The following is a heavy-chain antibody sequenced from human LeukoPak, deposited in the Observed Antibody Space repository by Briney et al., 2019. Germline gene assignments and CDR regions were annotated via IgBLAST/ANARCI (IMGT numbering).Heavy chain of an antibody. CDR2: IDYSGST. CDR1: GGSISISSYS. V-gene: IGHV4-39*01. J-gene: IGHJ4*02. D-gene: IGHD4-23*01. CDR3: ARQRGNSRNFDN. Sequence: LETLSLTCTVSGGSISISSYSWVWIRQPPGKGLEWIGSIDYSGSTYYNPSLKSRVTIFVDTSKSQFSLNLSSVTAADTAVYHCARQRGNSRNFDNWGQGTLVTVSS.